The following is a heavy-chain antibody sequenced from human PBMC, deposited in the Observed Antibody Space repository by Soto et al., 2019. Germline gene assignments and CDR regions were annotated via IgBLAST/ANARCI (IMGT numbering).Heavy chain of an antibody. Sequence: SETLSLTCTVSGGSISSGDYYWSWIRQPPGKGLEWIGYIYYSGSTYYNPSLKSRVTISVDTSKNQFSLKLSSVTAADTAVYYCAGALTVTTLDYWGQGTLVTVSS. CDR1: GGSISSGDYY. CDR3: AGALTVTTLDY. D-gene: IGHD4-17*01. J-gene: IGHJ4*02. V-gene: IGHV4-30-4*01. CDR2: IYYSGST.